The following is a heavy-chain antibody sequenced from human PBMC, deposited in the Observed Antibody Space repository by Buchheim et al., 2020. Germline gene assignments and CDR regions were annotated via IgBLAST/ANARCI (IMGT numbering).Heavy chain of an antibody. CDR2: IRSSGSAI. Sequence: EVQLVESGGGLVQPGGSLRLSCVASGFTFSSHSMNWVRQAPGKGPEWVSYIRSSGSAIYYADSVKGRFTISRDHAKNSLYLQMNSLRAEDTALYYCVRGSSSWYYFDYWGQGTL. CDR1: GFTFSSHS. J-gene: IGHJ4*02. CDR3: VRGSSSWYYFDY. D-gene: IGHD6-13*01. V-gene: IGHV3-48*01.